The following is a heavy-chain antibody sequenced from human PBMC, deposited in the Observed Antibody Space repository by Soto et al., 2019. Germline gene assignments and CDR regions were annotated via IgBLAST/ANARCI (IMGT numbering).Heavy chain of an antibody. Sequence: SETLTLTCSVSGVSVTNYYWSWIGQPPGKGLEWIGYIYYTGSTNYNPSLKSRVTISVDTSKNHFSLNLSSVTAADTALYYCARTRGHDSGGPFDYWGQGTLVTVSS. D-gene: IGHD5-12*01. CDR3: ARTRGHDSGGPFDY. V-gene: IGHV4-59*08. CDR1: GVSVTNYY. CDR2: IYYTGST. J-gene: IGHJ4*02.